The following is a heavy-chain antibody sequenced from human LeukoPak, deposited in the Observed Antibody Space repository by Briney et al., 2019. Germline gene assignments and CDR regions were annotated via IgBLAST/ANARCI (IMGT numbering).Heavy chain of an antibody. CDR2: ISSSSSYI. Sequence: PGGSLRLSCAASGFTFSRYSMNWVRQAPGKGLEWVSSISSSSSYIYYADSVKGRFTISRDNAKNSLYLQMNSLRAEDTAVYYCARDRGWLRLNDYWGQGTLVTVSS. CDR1: GFTFSRYS. CDR3: ARDRGWLRLNDY. J-gene: IGHJ4*02. D-gene: IGHD5-12*01. V-gene: IGHV3-21*01.